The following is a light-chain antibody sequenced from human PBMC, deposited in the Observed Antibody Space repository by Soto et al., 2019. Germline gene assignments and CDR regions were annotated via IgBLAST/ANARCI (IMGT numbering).Light chain of an antibody. Sequence: DIQMTQSPSTLSASVGDRVTITCRASQSISSWLAWYQQKPGKAPKVLIYDVSSLESGVPSRFSGSGSGTEFTLTISSLQPDDFATYYCQQYNSYPWTFGQGTEVEIK. CDR2: DVS. J-gene: IGKJ1*01. CDR3: QQYNSYPWT. CDR1: QSISSW. V-gene: IGKV1-5*01.